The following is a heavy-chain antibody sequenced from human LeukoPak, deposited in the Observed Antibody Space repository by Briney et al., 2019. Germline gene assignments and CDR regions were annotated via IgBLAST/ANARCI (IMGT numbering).Heavy chain of an antibody. J-gene: IGHJ4*02. D-gene: IGHD2-2*01. CDR3: ASPLGYCSSTNCYGDY. CDR1: GGSMSSSSYY. V-gene: IGHV4-39*01. Sequence: SETLSLTCTVSGGSMSSSSYYWGWIRQPPGKGLEWLGCIYYSGSTYYHPSLKSRVTISVDTSKDQFSLKLSTGTAADTAVYYCASPLGYCSSTNCYGDYWGQGTLVTVSS. CDR2: IYYSGST.